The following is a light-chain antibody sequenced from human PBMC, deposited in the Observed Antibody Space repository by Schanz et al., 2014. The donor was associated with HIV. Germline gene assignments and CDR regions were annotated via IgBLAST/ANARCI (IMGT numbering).Light chain of an antibody. CDR2: QAS. Sequence: DIQMTQSPSTLSASVGDRVTITCRASQSINRWLAWYQQKPGKAPNLLIYQASTLETGVPSRFRGSGSGTEFTLTISRMQPADFATYYCQQYDSYPYTFGQGTKLEIK. V-gene: IGKV1-5*03. CDR1: QSINRW. J-gene: IGKJ2*01. CDR3: QQYDSYPYT.